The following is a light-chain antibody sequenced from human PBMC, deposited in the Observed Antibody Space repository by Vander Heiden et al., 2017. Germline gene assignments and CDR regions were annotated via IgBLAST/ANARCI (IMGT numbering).Light chain of an antibody. CDR2: GAS. CDR1: QSLSRNF. V-gene: IGKV3-20*01. J-gene: IGKJ4*01. CDR3: QQEDTYPNT. Sequence: NVLTQSPGTLSLSPGQRATLSCRASQSLSRNFLAWYQQKPGQSPRLLIYGASNRAAGTPDRFSGSGSGTDFTLTISRLEPEDFAVYFCQQEDTYPNTFGGGTKVDIK.